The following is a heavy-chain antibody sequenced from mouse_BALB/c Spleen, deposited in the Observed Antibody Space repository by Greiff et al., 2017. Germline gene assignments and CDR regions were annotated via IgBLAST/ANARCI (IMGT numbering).Heavy chain of an antibody. Sequence: VQLQESGAELVKPGASVKLSCKASGYTFTSYYMYWVKQRPGQGLEWIGEINPSNGGTNFNEKFKSKATLTVDKSSSTAYMQLSSLTSEDSAVYYCTREGGLRRAWFAYWGQGTLVTVSA. CDR3: TREGGLRRAWFAY. V-gene: IGHV1S81*02. J-gene: IGHJ3*01. CDR1: GYTFTSYY. CDR2: INPSNGGT. D-gene: IGHD2-4*01.